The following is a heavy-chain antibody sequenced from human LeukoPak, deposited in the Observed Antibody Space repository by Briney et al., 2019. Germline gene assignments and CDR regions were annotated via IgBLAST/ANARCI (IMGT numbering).Heavy chain of an antibody. J-gene: IGHJ4*02. D-gene: IGHD2-21*02. CDR3: TTAAVTGYAPFDY. Sequence: GGSLRLSCAASGFTFSNAWMSWVRQAPGKGLEWVSCIKSKTDGGTTDYAAAVKGRFTISRDDSKNTLYLQMNSLKTEDTAVYYCTTAAVTGYAPFDYWGQGTLVTVSS. V-gene: IGHV3-15*01. CDR1: GFTFSNAW. CDR2: IKSKTDGGTT.